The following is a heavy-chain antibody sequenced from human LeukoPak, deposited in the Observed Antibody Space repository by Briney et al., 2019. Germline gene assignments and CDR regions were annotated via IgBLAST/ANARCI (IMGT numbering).Heavy chain of an antibody. Sequence: GDSLKISCKGPEYDFANYWIGWVRQTPGRGLEWMGIAHPATSIIHYGPSFQGQVTISFDRSLRTAYLQWTSLKASDSGMYFCARRKFYDTYLDPWGGGTLVTVSS. CDR1: EYDFANYW. V-gene: IGHV5-51*01. CDR2: AHPATSII. CDR3: ARRKFYDTYLDP. J-gene: IGHJ5*02. D-gene: IGHD2/OR15-2a*01.